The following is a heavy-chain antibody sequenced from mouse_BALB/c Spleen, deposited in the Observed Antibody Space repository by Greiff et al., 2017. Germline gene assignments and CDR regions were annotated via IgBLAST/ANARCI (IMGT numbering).Heavy chain of an antibody. CDR3: VGGRAMDY. J-gene: IGHJ4*01. V-gene: IGHV10-1*02. Sequence: VKDRFTISRDDSQSMLYLQMNNLKTEDTAMYYCVGGRAMDYWGQGTSVTVSS.